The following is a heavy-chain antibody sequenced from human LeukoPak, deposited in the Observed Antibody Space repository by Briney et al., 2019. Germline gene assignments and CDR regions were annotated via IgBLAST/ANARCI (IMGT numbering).Heavy chain of an antibody. Sequence: SETLSLTCTVSGYSISSGYYWGWIRQPPGKGLEWIGSIYHSGGTYYNPSLKSRVTISVDTSKNQFSLKLSSVTAADTAVYYCARDPTLLRYFDWLPYYFDYWGQATLVTVSS. CDR1: GYSISSGYY. CDR2: IYHSGGT. D-gene: IGHD3-9*01. CDR3: ARDPTLLRYFDWLPYYFDY. V-gene: IGHV4-38-2*02. J-gene: IGHJ4*02.